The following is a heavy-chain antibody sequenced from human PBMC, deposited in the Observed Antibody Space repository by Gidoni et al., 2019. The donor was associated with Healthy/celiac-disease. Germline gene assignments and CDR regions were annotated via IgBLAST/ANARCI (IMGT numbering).Heavy chain of an antibody. J-gene: IGHJ6*02. D-gene: IGHD2-2*01. Sequence: QVQLQESGPGLAKPSETLSPTCTVSGGSVSSGSYYWSWIRQPPGKGLEWIGYIYYSGSTNYNPSLKSRVTISVDTSKNQFSLKLSSVTAADTAVYYCARSYCSSASCYFPYGMDVWGQGTTVTVSS. CDR1: GGSVSSGSYY. V-gene: IGHV4-61*01. CDR2: IYYSGST. CDR3: ARSYCSSASCYFPYGMDV.